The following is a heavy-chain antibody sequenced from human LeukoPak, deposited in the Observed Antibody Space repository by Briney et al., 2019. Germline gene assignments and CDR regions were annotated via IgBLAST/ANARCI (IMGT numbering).Heavy chain of an antibody. J-gene: IGHJ5*02. CDR2: IKEDGSEK. D-gene: IGHD1-26*01. CDR1: GFSFSTYW. V-gene: IGHV3-7*04. CDR3: AREILRAATALDL. Sequence: GGSLRLSCAASGFSFSTYWKSWVRQAPGKGLEWVANIKEDGSEKHYVDSVKGRFTISRDNAKNSLYLQMNSLRAEDRAVYYCAREILRAATALDLWGQGTLVTVSS.